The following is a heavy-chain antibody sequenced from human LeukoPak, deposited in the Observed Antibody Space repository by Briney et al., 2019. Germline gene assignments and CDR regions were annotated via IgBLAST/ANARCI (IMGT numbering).Heavy chain of an antibody. Sequence: GGSLRLSCAASGFTFNNYAMTWVRQAPGKGLEWVSTIIGSGGNTDYADSVKGRFTISRDNSKDTLFLQMDSLRSEDTAVYYCARGEGPHWGQGTLVTVSS. J-gene: IGHJ4*02. V-gene: IGHV3-23*01. CDR2: IIGSGGNT. CDR3: ARGEGPH. CDR1: GFTFNNYA.